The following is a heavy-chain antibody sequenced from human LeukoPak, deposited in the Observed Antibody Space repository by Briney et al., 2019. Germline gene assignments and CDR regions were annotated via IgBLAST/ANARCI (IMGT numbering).Heavy chain of an antibody. Sequence: PGGSLRLSCAASGFTVSSNYMSWVRQAPGKGLEWVSVIYSGGSTYYADSVKGRFTISRDNSKNTLYLQMNSLRAEDTAVYYCARDRVVAGLESDAFDIWGQGTMVTVSS. CDR1: GFTVSSNY. J-gene: IGHJ3*02. CDR2: IYSGGST. D-gene: IGHD2-15*01. V-gene: IGHV3-53*01. CDR3: ARDRVVAGLESDAFDI.